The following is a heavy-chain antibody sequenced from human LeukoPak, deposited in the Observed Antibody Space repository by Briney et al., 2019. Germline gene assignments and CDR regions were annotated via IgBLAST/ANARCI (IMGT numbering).Heavy chain of an antibody. Sequence: GGSLRLSCAASGFTVSSNYMSWVRQAPGKGLEWVSVIYSGGSTYYADSVKGRFTISRDNSKNTLYLQMNSLRAEDTAVYYCARGYNWSGYYYGMDVWGQGTTVTVSS. V-gene: IGHV3-53*01. CDR2: IYSGGST. J-gene: IGHJ6*02. D-gene: IGHD1-1*01. CDR1: GFTVSSNY. CDR3: ARGYNWSGYYYGMDV.